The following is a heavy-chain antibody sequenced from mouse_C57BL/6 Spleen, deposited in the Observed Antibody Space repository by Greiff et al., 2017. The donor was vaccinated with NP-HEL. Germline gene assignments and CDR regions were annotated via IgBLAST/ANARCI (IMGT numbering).Heavy chain of an antibody. V-gene: IGHV14-4*01. CDR2: IDPENGDT. Sequence: VQLQQSGAELVRPGASVKLSCTASGFNIKDDYMHWVKQRPEQGLEWIGWIDPENGDTEYASKFQGKATITADTSSNTVYLQLSSLTSEDTAVYYFTTFTTVGYWGQGTTLTVSS. CDR3: TTFTTVGY. D-gene: IGHD1-1*01. J-gene: IGHJ2*01. CDR1: GFNIKDDY.